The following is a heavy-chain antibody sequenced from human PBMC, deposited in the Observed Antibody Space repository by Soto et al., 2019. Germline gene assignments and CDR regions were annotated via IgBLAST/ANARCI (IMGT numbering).Heavy chain of an antibody. J-gene: IGHJ4*01. Sequence: PSQTLSLTCAITGDSVSSNSAGWSWVRQSPSRGLEWLGRTYYRSKWYYEYAVCVRCRSTINPDTSKNQYSLQLNSVTPEDTAVYFCARGEQYSGRIFDYWGQGTLVTVSS. V-gene: IGHV6-1*01. D-gene: IGHD1-26*01. CDR3: ARGEQYSGRIFDY. CDR2: TYYRSKWYY. CDR1: GDSVSSNSAG.